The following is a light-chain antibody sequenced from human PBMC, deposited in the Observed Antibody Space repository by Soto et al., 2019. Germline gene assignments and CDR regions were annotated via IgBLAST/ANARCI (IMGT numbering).Light chain of an antibody. CDR1: SSDVGTYTY. CDR2: EVT. CDR3: SSYTRAKTYV. Sequence: QSVLTQPRSVSGSPGQSVTISCTGTSSDVGTYTYVSWYQQHPGKAPKLIIYEVTHRPSGISDRFSASKSGNTASLTISGLQAEDEGDYYCSSYTRAKTYVFGTGTKLTVL. V-gene: IGLV2-11*01. J-gene: IGLJ1*01.